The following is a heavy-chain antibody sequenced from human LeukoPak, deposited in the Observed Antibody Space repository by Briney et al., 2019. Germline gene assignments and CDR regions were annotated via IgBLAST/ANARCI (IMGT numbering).Heavy chain of an antibody. CDR3: AKDRVVRGPYYFDY. Sequence: GGSLRLSCAASGFSFTDYGMHWVRRTPGKGLEWVAFIRSDGSDKYYADSVKGRFTISRDTSRNTLYLQMNSLRAEDTAVYYCAKDRVVRGPYYFDYWGQGTLVTVSS. CDR2: IRSDGSDK. V-gene: IGHV3-30*02. D-gene: IGHD3-10*01. CDR1: GFSFTDYG. J-gene: IGHJ4*02.